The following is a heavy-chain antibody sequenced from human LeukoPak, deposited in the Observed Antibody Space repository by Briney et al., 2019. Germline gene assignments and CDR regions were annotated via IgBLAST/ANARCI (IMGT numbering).Heavy chain of an antibody. CDR1: GFTFNNYH. V-gene: IGHV3-23*01. D-gene: IGHD4-11*01. J-gene: IGHJ5*02. Sequence: GGSLRLSCAASGFTFNNYHMRWVRQAPGKGREWVSGLFTGGGRTLYADSVKGRFTISGDTTRTTLYLQMNGLRAEDTAVYYCAKECDYSPRHKFHLWGQGTLLTVSS. CDR2: LFTGGGRT. CDR3: AKECDYSPRHKFHL.